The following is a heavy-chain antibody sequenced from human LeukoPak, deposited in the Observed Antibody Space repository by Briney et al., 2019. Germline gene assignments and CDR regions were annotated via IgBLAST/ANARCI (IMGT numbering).Heavy chain of an antibody. D-gene: IGHD2-8*02. Sequence: SETLSLTCAVYGGSFSGYYWSWIRQPPGKGLEWIGYIYYSGVTNYNPSLKSRVTISVDTSKNQFSLKLSSVTAADTAVYYCARCLNPGQPIDYWGQGTLVTISS. V-gene: IGHV4-59*01. CDR3: ARCLNPGQPIDY. J-gene: IGHJ4*02. CDR1: GGSFSGYY. CDR2: IYYSGVT.